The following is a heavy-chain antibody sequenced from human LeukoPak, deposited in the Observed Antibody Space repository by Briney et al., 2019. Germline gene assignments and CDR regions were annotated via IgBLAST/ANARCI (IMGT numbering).Heavy chain of an antibody. V-gene: IGHV4-61*02. Sequence: SQTLSLTCTVSGGSISSGSYYWSWIRQPAGKGLEWIGRIYTSGSTNYNPSLKSRVTIPVDTSKNQFSLKLSSVTAADAAVYYCARARRDTVVVPAAITSYYYYYMDVWGKGTTVTVSS. D-gene: IGHD2-2*02. CDR1: GGSISSGSYY. CDR2: IYTSGST. CDR3: ARARRDTVVVPAAITSYYYYYMDV. J-gene: IGHJ6*03.